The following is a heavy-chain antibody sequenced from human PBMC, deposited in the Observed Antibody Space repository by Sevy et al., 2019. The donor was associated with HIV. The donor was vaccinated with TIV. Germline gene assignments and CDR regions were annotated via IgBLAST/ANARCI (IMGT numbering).Heavy chain of an antibody. J-gene: IGHJ6*02. CDR3: ARDPVLNYYYYGMDV. CDR1: GFTFSDYY. V-gene: IGHV3-11*01. CDR2: ISSSGSTI. Sequence: GGSLRLSCAASGFTFSDYYMSWIRQAPGKGLEWVSYISSSGSTIYYADSVKGRFTISRDNAKNSLYLQMNSLRAEDTAVYYCARDPVLNYYYYGMDVWGQGTTVTVSS.